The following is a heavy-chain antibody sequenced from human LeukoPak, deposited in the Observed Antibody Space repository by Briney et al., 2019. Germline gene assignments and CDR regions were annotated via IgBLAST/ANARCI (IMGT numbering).Heavy chain of an antibody. J-gene: IGHJ3*02. Sequence: SETLSLTCSVSGGSISSNNYWGWVRQPPGKGLEWIGSIYYSGNTYYNPSLKSRVTISVDTSKNQFSLKLTSVTAADTAVYYCARVWSSRKAFDIWGQGTMVTVSS. CDR2: IYYSGNT. CDR1: GGSISSNNY. V-gene: IGHV4-39*07. CDR3: ARVWSSRKAFDI. D-gene: IGHD3-16*01.